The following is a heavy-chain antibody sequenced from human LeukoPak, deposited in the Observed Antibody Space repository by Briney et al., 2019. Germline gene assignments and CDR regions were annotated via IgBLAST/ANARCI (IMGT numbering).Heavy chain of an antibody. CDR3: AKDDTLGSYSH. CDR1: GFTFSSYA. V-gene: IGHV3-23*01. Sequence: GGSLRLSCAASGFTFSSYAMSWVRQAPGKGLEWVSAISDSGGSTYYADSVKGRFTISRDNSKNTLYLQMNSLRAEDTAVYYCAKDDTLGSYSHWGQGTLVTVSS. J-gene: IGHJ4*02. D-gene: IGHD1-26*01. CDR2: ISDSGGST.